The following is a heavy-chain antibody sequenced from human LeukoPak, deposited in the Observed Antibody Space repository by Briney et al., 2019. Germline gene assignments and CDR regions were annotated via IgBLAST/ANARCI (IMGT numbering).Heavy chain of an antibody. CDR3: AEDPYSYGSYFDY. CDR2: IWYDGRDK. J-gene: IGHJ4*02. D-gene: IGHD5-18*01. V-gene: IGHV3-30*02. CDR1: GFTFSGCG. Sequence: GGSLRLSCAASGFTFSGCGMHWVRQAPGKGLEWVAFIWYDGRDKYYADSVKGRFTISRDNSKNTLYLQMNSLRAEDTAMYYCAEDPYSYGSYFDYWGQGTLVTVSS.